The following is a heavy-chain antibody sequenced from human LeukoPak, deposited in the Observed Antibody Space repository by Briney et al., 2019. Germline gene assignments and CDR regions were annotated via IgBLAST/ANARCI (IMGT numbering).Heavy chain of an antibody. CDR1: GGTFSSYA. CDR2: IIPIFGTA. D-gene: IGHD1/OR15-1a*01. V-gene: IGHV1-69*13. J-gene: IGHJ6*04. CDR3: AREAGWNTYYYGMDA. Sequence: SAKVSCKASGGTFSSYAISWVRQAPGQGLEWMGGIIPIFGTANYAQKFQGRVTITADESTSTAYMELSSLRSEDTAVYYCAREAGWNTYYYGMDAWGKGTTVTVSS.